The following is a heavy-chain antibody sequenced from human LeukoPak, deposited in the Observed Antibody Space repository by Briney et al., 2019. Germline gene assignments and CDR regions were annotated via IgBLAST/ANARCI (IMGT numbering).Heavy chain of an antibody. V-gene: IGHV3-48*03. CDR2: ISSSGNII. CDR3: ARESSSDNDDYYHNPEYPQH. D-gene: IGHD3-10*01. CDR1: GFTFRRYE. J-gene: IGHJ1*01. Sequence: GGSLRLSCAASGFTFRRYEMNWVRQAPGKGLEWIAYISSSGNIIYYSDSVKGRFTISRDNANSSLYLQMNSLSAEDTAVYYCARESSSDNDDYYHNPEYPQHWGQGTLVTVSS.